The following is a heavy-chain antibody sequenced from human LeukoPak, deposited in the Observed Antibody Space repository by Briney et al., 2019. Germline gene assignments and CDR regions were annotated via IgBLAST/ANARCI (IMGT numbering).Heavy chain of an antibody. Sequence: ASVKVSCKASGYTLTSYGISWVRLAPGQGLEWMGWISAYYGNTNYAQKLQGRVTLTTDTSTSTAYMELRSLTSDDTAVYFCARADDISPRYYYGMDVWGPGTTVSVSS. CDR2: ISAYYGNT. J-gene: IGHJ6*02. CDR1: GYTLTSYG. V-gene: IGHV1-18*01. CDR3: ARADDISPRYYYGMDV. D-gene: IGHD3-9*01.